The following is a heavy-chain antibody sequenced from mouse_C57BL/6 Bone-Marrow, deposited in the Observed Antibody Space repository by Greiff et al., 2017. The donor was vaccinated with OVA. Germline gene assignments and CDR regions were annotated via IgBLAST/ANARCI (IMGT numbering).Heavy chain of an antibody. CDR2: ISYSGST. D-gene: IGHD1-1*01. CDR3: ARLGTTVVGPGRFEV. V-gene: IGHV3-8*01. Sequence: EVKLVESGPGLAKPSQTLSLTCSVTGYSITSDYWNWIRKFPGNKLEYMGYISYSGSTYYNPSLKSRISITRDTSKNQYYLQLNSVTTEDTATYYCARLGTTVVGPGRFEVWGTGATVTVSS. CDR1: GYSITSDY. J-gene: IGHJ1*03.